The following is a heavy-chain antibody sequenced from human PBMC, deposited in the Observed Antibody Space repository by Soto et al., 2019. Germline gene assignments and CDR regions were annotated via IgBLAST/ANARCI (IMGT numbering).Heavy chain of an antibody. V-gene: IGHV1-69*01. CDR1: GGTFSSYA. J-gene: IGHJ6*04. CDR2: IIPIFGKA. CDR3: ASSTGLGIDYYYHGMDV. D-gene: IGHD2-21*01. Sequence: QVQLVQSGAEVKKPGSSVKVSCKASGGTFSSYAISWVRQAPGQGLEWMGGIIPIFGKANYAKKFQGRVTITADESTSTAYMELSSLRSEDTAVYYCASSTGLGIDYYYHGMDVWGKGNTVNVSS.